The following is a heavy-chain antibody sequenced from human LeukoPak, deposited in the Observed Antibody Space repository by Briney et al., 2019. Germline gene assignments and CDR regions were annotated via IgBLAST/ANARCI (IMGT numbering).Heavy chain of an antibody. V-gene: IGHV3-21*01. J-gene: IGHJ6*02. CDR1: GFTFSSYS. D-gene: IGHD2-15*01. CDR2: ISSSSTDI. Sequence: GGSLRLSCAASGFTFSSYSMNWVRQALGKGLEWVSSISSSSTDIYYADSVKGRFTISRDNAKNSLYLQMNSLRVEDTAVYYCARVGCSGGRCPGYGMDVWGQGTTVTVSS. CDR3: ARVGCSGGRCPGYGMDV.